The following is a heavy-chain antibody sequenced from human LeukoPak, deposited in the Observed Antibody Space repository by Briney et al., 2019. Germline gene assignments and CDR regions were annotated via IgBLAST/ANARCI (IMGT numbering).Heavy chain of an antibody. J-gene: IGHJ4*02. CDR3: TSEYSGYDWATVTPLPYYFDY. CDR1: GFTFSTYS. D-gene: IGHD5-12*01. V-gene: IGHV3-15*05. Sequence: NPGGSLRLSCAASGFTFSTYSMHWVRQAPGKGLEWVGRIKSKSDAETTDYAAPVKGRFTISRDDSKNTLYLQMNSLKTEDTAVYYCTSEYSGYDWATVTPLPYYFDYWGQGILVTVSS. CDR2: IKSKSDAETT.